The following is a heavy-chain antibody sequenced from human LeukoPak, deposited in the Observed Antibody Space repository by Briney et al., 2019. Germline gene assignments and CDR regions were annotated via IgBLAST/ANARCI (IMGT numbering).Heavy chain of an antibody. D-gene: IGHD3-22*01. J-gene: IGHJ3*01. Sequence: GESLKISCKGSGYSFSSYWIGWVRQMPGKGLEWMGIIYPDDSDTRYSPSFQGQVTISADKSVRTAYLQWSSLKASDTAMYYCARPNITSYYDSRGYDAFDVWGQGTMVTVSS. CDR1: GYSFSSYW. V-gene: IGHV5-51*01. CDR2: IYPDDSDT. CDR3: ARPNITSYYDSRGYDAFDV.